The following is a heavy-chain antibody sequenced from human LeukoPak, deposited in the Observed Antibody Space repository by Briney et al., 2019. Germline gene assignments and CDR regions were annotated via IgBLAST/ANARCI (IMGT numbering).Heavy chain of an antibody. J-gene: IGHJ5*02. V-gene: IGHV3-30-3*01. Sequence: GGSLRLSCAASGFTFSSYAMHWVRQAPGKGLEWVAVISYDGSNKYYADSAKGRFTISRDNSKNTLYLQMNSLRAEDTAVYYCARGLRRLTIYNWFDPWGQGTLVTVSS. CDR2: ISYDGSNK. CDR3: ARGLRRLTIYNWFDP. D-gene: IGHD3-3*01. CDR1: GFTFSSYA.